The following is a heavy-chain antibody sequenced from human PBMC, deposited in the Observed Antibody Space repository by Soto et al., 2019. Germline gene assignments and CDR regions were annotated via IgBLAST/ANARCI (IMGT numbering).Heavy chain of an antibody. Sequence: GGSLRLSCAASGFTFSNAWMSWVRQAPGKGLEWVGRIKSKTDGGTTDYAAPVKGRFTISRDDSKNTLYLQMNSLKTEDTAVYYCTSATGVREAFDIWGQGTMVTVSS. CDR3: TSATGVREAFDI. D-gene: IGHD7-27*01. CDR2: IKSKTDGGTT. J-gene: IGHJ3*02. CDR1: GFTFSNAW. V-gene: IGHV3-15*01.